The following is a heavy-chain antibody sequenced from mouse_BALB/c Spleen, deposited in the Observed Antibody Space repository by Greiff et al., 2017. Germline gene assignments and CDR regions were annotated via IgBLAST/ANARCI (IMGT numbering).Heavy chain of an antibody. J-gene: IGHJ4*01. CDR3: ARHGNYVGAMDY. CDR2: ISTYYGDA. D-gene: IGHD2-1*01. V-gene: IGHV1S137*01. Sequence: VQLQQSGAELVRPGVSVKISCKGSGYTFTDYAMHWVKQSHAKSLEWIGVISTYYGDASYNQKFKGKATMTVDKSSSTAYMELARLTSEDSAIYYCARHGNYVGAMDYWGQGTSVTVSS. CDR1: GYTFTDYA.